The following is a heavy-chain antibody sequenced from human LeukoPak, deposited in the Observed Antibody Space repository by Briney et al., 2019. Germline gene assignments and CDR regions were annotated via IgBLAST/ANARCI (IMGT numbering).Heavy chain of an antibody. D-gene: IGHD3-10*01. J-gene: IGHJ5*02. Sequence: GGTLRLSCTASGFTLSPYWMHWVAQAPGKGLLWVSHNSGHWSKKPYADSVKGRFNISRGNDKHTLYRQMNSLRVEDTAVYYCARDPGVRGVYYNYFDPWGQGTLVTVSS. CDR3: ARDPGVRGVYYNYFDP. CDR2: NSGHWSKK. V-gene: IGHV3-74*01. CDR1: GFTLSPYW.